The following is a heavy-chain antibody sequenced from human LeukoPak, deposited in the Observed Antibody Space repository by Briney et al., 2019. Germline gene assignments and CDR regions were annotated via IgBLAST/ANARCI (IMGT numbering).Heavy chain of an antibody. J-gene: IGHJ4*02. D-gene: IGHD3-9*01. CDR1: GFTLSSNW. Sequence: GGSLRLSCAGSGFTLSSNWMHWVRQAPGKGLVWVSYIGRSGTTIHYADSVKGRFTISWDNAKKSLYLQMNSLRAEDTAVYYCARSGKIYFDWLLDYWGQGTLVTVSS. V-gene: IGHV3-48*03. CDR3: ARSGKIYFDWLLDY. CDR2: IGRSGTTI.